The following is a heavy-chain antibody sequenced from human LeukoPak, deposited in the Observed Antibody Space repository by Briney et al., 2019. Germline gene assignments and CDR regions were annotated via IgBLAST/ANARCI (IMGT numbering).Heavy chain of an antibody. CDR3: AAGQILPSGMDV. V-gene: IGHV3-7*03. CDR1: GFTFSSYW. J-gene: IGHJ6*02. CDR2: IKQDGSEK. Sequence: QPGGSLRLSCAASGFTFSSYWMSWVRQAPGKGLEWVANIKQDGSEKYYVDSVKGRFTISRDNAKSSLYLQMNSLRAEDTALCYCAAGQILPSGMDVWGQGTTVTVSS.